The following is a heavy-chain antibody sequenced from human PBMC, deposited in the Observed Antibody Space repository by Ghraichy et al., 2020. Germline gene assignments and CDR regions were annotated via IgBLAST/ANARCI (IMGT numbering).Heavy chain of an antibody. Sequence: GGSLRLSCAASGFTFSSYWMHWVRQAPGKGLVWVSRINSDGSSTSYADSVKGRFTISRDNAKNTLYLQMNSLRAEDTAVYYCARDYYDSSGYYLTFDYWGQGTLVTVSS. CDR1: GFTFSSYW. CDR2: INSDGSST. D-gene: IGHD3-22*01. CDR3: ARDYYDSSGYYLTFDY. V-gene: IGHV3-74*01. J-gene: IGHJ4*02.